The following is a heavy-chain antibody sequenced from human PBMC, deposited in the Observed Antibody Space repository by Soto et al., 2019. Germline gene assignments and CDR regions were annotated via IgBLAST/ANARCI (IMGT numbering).Heavy chain of an antibody. D-gene: IGHD6-19*01. CDR2: IYPGDSDT. J-gene: IGHJ2*01. V-gene: IGHV5-51*01. CDR3: ARHVAVAGTGWYFDL. CDR1: GYSFSSYW. Sequence: EVQLVQSGAEVKKPGESLKISCKGYGYSFSSYWIGWVRQMPGKGLEWMGIIYPGDSDTRYSPSFQGQVTISADKYISTAYLQWSSLKASDTAMYYCARHVAVAGTGWYFDLWGRGTLVTVSS.